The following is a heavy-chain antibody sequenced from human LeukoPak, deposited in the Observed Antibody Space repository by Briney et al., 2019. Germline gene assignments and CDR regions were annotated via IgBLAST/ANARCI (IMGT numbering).Heavy chain of an antibody. J-gene: IGHJ3*02. CDR3: ARGSITIFGVVPDAFDI. Sequence: ASVKVSCKASGYTFTGYYMHWVRQAPGQGLEWMGWINPNSGGTNYAQKFQGRVTMTRDTSISTAYMELSRLRSDDTAVYYCARGSITIFGVVPDAFDIWGQGTMVTVSS. V-gene: IGHV1-2*02. CDR1: GYTFTGYY. CDR2: INPNSGGT. D-gene: IGHD3-3*01.